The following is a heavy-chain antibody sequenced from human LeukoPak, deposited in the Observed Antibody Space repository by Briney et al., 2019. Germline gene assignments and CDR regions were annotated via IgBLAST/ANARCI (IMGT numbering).Heavy chain of an antibody. J-gene: IGHJ6*03. D-gene: IGHD3/OR15-3a*01. CDR3: ARRSGLKRGSNYYYYYYMDV. V-gene: IGHV4-34*01. Sequence: SETLSLTCAVYGGSFSGYYWSWIRQPPGKGLEWIGEINHSGSTKYNPSLKSRVTISVDTSKNQFSLKLSSVTAADTAVYNCARRSGLKRGSNYYYYYYMDVWGKGTTVTVSS. CDR1: GGSFSGYY. CDR2: INHSGST.